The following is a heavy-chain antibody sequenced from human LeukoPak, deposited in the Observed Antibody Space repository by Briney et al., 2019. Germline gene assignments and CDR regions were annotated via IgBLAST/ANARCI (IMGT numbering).Heavy chain of an antibody. CDR1: GFTFSNHE. V-gene: IGHV3-48*03. J-gene: IGHJ3*02. CDR2: ISSSGSTL. Sequence: PGGSLRLSCAAYGFTFSNHEMNWVRQAPGKGLERVSYISSSGSTLYYAASVKGRFTIYSDNDDISLYLQPNSLRAGDTAACYGARETGEKAMDIWGQGTMVTVSS. CDR3: ARETGEKAMDI. D-gene: IGHD7-27*01.